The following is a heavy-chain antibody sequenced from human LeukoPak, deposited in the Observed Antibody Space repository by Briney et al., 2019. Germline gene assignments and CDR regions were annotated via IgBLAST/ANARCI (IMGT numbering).Heavy chain of an antibody. CDR3: ARDRRDVVLTAPACDF. V-gene: IGHV3-23*01. Sequence: GGSLRLSCAASGFTFSSYAMTWVRHAPGKGLEWLSAISGSGYSTYYADPLKGRFTISRDNSKNTLFLQMNSLSAEETAVYYCARDRRDVVLTAPACDFWGQGTVVTVSS. J-gene: IGHJ4*02. CDR2: ISGSGYST. D-gene: IGHD2-21*02. CDR1: GFTFSSYA.